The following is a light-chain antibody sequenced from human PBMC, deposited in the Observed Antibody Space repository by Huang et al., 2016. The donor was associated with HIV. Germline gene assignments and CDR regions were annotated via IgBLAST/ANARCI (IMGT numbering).Light chain of an antibody. CDR3: QQYGTSPPSLT. CDR2: GTS. V-gene: IGKV3-20*01. J-gene: IGKJ4*01. CDR1: QSVSGTY. Sequence: EIVLTQSPGTLSLSPGGRATLSCRARQSVSGTYLAWYQQKPGQAPRLLIYGTSISATGIPDRFSGSGSATDFTLTISRLEPEDFVVYYCQQYGTSPPSLTFGGGTKVEIK.